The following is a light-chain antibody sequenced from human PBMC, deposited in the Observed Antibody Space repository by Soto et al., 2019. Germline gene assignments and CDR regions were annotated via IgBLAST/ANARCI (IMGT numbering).Light chain of an antibody. V-gene: IGKV3-20*01. Sequence: EIVLTQSPGTLSLSPGERATLSCRASQSVSSSYLAWYQQKPGQAPRLLIYGASSRATGIPDRFSGSGSGTDFTLTISRREPEDFAVYYCQQYGSSPWTFGRGTKVEI. J-gene: IGKJ1*01. CDR3: QQYGSSPWT. CDR1: QSVSSSY. CDR2: GAS.